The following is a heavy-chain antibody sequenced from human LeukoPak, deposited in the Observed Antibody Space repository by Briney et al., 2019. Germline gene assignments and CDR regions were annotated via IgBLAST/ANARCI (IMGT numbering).Heavy chain of an antibody. J-gene: IGHJ4*02. V-gene: IGHV4-30-2*01. CDR2: IYSSGST. CDR3: ARVRTGRFDF. D-gene: IGHD1-14*01. Sequence: SETLSLTCAVSGGSITSRGCSWSWIRQPPGKGLEWIGYIYSSGSTYFNPSLKSRVTISLDMSQNQFSLKLTSVTAADTAVYYCARVRTGRFDFWGQGTLVTVSS. CDR1: GGSITSRGCS.